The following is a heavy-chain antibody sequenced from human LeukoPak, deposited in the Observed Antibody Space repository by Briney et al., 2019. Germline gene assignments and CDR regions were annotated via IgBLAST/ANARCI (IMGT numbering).Heavy chain of an antibody. Sequence: SETLSLTCTVSGGSIGSSSYYWGWIRQPPGKGLEWVGSIYYSGSTYYNPSLKSRVTISVDTSKNQFSLKLSSVTAADTAVYYCARPKTPDYGEPHFDYWGQGILVTVSS. D-gene: IGHD4-17*01. J-gene: IGHJ4*02. V-gene: IGHV4-39*01. CDR3: ARPKTPDYGEPHFDY. CDR2: IYYSGST. CDR1: GGSIGSSSYY.